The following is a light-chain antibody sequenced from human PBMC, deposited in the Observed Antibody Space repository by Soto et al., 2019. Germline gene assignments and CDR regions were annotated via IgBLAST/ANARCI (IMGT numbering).Light chain of an antibody. J-gene: IGKJ2*01. CDR1: QSVAYW. CDR3: QHYNTYSKA. V-gene: IGKV1-5*01. CDR2: DGS. Sequence: DIQMTQSPSTLSTSVGARVTITCRASQSVAYWLAWYQQKPGKAPSLLIYDGSTLATGVPPRFSGGGFGTELTLNISSVQPDDSALYYCQHYNTYSKAFGPGTRVEIK.